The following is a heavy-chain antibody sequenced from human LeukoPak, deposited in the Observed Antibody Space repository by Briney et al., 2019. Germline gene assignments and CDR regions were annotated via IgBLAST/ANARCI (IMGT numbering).Heavy chain of an antibody. CDR3: ARALPYY. D-gene: IGHD1-26*01. CDR1: GFTFRTYW. J-gene: IGHJ4*02. CDR2: INGDGSTT. Sequence: GGSLRLSCAASGFTFRTYWMHWVRQAPGKGLVWVSRINGDGSTTTYADSVKGRFTISTDSAKSTLYLQMNSLRVEDTAVYYCARALPYYWGQGTLVTVSS. V-gene: IGHV3-74*01.